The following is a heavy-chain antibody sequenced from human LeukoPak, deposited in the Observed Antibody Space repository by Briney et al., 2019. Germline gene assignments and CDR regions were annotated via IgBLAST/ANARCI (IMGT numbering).Heavy chain of an antibody. CDR2: IYYSGST. D-gene: IGHD2-21*02. CDR3: ARVPARRVVTTPSYFDS. V-gene: IGHV4-4*07. J-gene: IGHJ4*02. CDR1: GGSISSYY. Sequence: SETLSLTCTVSGGSISSYYWSWIRQPAGKGLEWIGSIYYSGSTYYNPSLKSRVTISVDTSKNQFSLKLSSVTAADTAVYYCARVPARRVVTTPSYFDSWGQGTLVTVSS.